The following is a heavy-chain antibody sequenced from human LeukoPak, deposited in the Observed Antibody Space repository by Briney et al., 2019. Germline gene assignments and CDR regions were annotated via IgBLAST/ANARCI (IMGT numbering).Heavy chain of an antibody. CDR1: GYTLTELS. D-gene: IGHD3-22*01. Sequence: ASVKVSCKVSGYTLTELSMHWVRQAPGKGLGWMGGFDPEDGETIYAQKFQGRVTMTEDTSTDTAYMELSSLRSEDTAVYYCAKDGGSSGRRGMDVWGQGTTVTVSS. V-gene: IGHV1-24*01. CDR2: FDPEDGET. J-gene: IGHJ6*02. CDR3: AKDGGSSGRRGMDV.